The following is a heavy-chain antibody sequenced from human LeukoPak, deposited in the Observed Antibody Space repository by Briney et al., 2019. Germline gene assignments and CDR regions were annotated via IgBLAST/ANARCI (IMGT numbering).Heavy chain of an antibody. Sequence: PGGSLRLSCAASGFTFSSYAMSWVRQVPGKGLEWVSAISGSGGSTYYADSVKGRFTISRDNSKNTLYLQMNSLRAEDTAVYYCAKDGGITIFGVVIEGGWFDPWGQGTLVTVSS. CDR3: AKDGGITIFGVVIEGGWFDP. CDR2: ISGSGGST. J-gene: IGHJ5*02. CDR1: GFTFSSYA. V-gene: IGHV3-23*01. D-gene: IGHD3-3*01.